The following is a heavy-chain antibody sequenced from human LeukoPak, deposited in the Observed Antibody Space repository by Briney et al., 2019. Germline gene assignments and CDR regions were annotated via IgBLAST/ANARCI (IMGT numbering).Heavy chain of an antibody. J-gene: IGHJ6*03. D-gene: IGHD3-3*01. CDR1: GGSISRYY. CDR2: IFGSGNT. CDR3: ARGIRTLFGVSGGYYYYYMDV. V-gene: IGHV4-4*07. Sequence: SETLSLTCSVSGGSISRYYWSWIRQPAGKRLEWIGRIFGSGNTNHNPSLQSRITMSLDTSKNQFSLKVRSVTAADTAVYYCARGIRTLFGVSGGYYYYYMDVWGKGTTVTVSS.